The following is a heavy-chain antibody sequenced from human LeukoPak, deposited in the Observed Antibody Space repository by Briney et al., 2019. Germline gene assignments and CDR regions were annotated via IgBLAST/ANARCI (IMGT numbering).Heavy chain of an antibody. CDR3: AKIYGSGSYYPYYYYGMDV. Sequence: GGSLRLSCAASGFTFSSYAMSWVRQAPGKGLEWVSAISGSGGSTYYADSVKGRFTISRDNSKNTLYLQMNSLRAEDTAVYYCAKIYGSGSYYPYYYYGMDVWGQGTTVTVSS. CDR1: GFTFSSYA. D-gene: IGHD3-10*01. V-gene: IGHV3-23*01. J-gene: IGHJ6*02. CDR2: ISGSGGST.